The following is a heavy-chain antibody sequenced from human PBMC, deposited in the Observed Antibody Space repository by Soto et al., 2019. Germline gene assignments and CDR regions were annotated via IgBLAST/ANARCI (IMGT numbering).Heavy chain of an antibody. CDR1: EFIFRSYG. V-gene: IGHV3-30*18. D-gene: IGHD3-10*02. CDR3: AKLLGSGSYD. Sequence: PGGSLRLSSAASEFIFRSYGMHWVRQAPGKGLEWVAVISYDGSNKYYADSVKGRFTISRDNSKNTLYLQMNSLRAEDTAVYYCAKLLGSGSYDWGQGTTVTVSS. CDR2: ISYDGSNK. J-gene: IGHJ6*02.